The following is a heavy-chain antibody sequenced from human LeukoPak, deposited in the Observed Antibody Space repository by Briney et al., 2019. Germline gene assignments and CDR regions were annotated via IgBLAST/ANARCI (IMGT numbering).Heavy chain of an antibody. D-gene: IGHD6-13*01. J-gene: IGHJ4*02. CDR1: GGSISSGSYY. Sequence: SETLSLTCTVSGGSISSGSYYWSWIRQPAGKGLEWIGRIYTSGSTNYNPSLKSRVTISVDTSKNQFSLKLSSVTAADTAVYYCAAGIAAAGTCFDYWGQGTLVTVSS. CDR3: AAGIAAAGTCFDY. CDR2: IYTSGST. V-gene: IGHV4-61*02.